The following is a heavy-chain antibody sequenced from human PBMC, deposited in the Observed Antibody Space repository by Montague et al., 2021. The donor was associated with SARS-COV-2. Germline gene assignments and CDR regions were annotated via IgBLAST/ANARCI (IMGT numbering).Heavy chain of an antibody. D-gene: IGHD2-15*01. CDR2: ISSSSSI. Sequence: SLRLSCAASGFTFRSYTMNWVRQSPGMGLEWVSFISSSSSIYYADSLKGRFTISRDNAKNSLYLQMNSLRVEDTAVYYCVRGGACSGGKCNGGARDWGQGTLVAVS. J-gene: IGHJ4*02. V-gene: IGHV3-21*01. CDR1: GFTFRSYT. CDR3: VRGGACSGGKCNGGARD.